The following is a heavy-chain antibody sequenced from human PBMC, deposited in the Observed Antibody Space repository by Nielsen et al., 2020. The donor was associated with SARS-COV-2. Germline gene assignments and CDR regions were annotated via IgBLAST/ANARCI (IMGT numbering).Heavy chain of an antibody. V-gene: IGHV3-23*01. Sequence: GESLKISCIASGFTVNNNDMTWVRQAPGKGLEWVSGISVSGDITYYADSVKGRFTISRDNAKNALYLQMSSLRAEDTAEYYCANPWGSGWFYFDNGGQGTLVTVSA. CDR3: ANPWGSGWFYFDN. CDR2: ISVSGDIT. D-gene: IGHD6-19*01. CDR1: GFTVNNND. J-gene: IGHJ4*02.